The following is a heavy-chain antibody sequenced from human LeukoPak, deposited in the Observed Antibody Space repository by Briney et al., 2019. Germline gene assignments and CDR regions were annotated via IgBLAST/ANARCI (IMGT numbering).Heavy chain of an antibody. D-gene: IGHD2-2*01. Sequence: GGSLRLSCAASAFTFRTYTMTWVRQAPGKGREWVSRISGPGGLTDYSDSVKGRFTISRDNSKNTLYLQMNSLRAEDTATYYCAKGESDIVVVPGADAFDIWGQGTIVIVSS. CDR1: AFTFRTYT. V-gene: IGHV3-23*01. CDR2: ISGPGGLT. J-gene: IGHJ3*02. CDR3: AKGESDIVVVPGADAFDI.